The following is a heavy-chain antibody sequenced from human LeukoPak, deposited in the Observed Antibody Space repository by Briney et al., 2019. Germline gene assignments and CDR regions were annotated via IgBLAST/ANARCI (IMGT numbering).Heavy chain of an antibody. J-gene: IGHJ4*02. CDR2: IKQDGSEK. CDR1: GFTFRNYW. D-gene: IGHD3-10*01. CDR3: ARDPPWFGESPFDY. V-gene: IGHV3-7*01. Sequence: HPGGSLRLSCAASGFTFRNYWMSWVRQAPGKGLEWVANIKQDGSEKDYVDSAKGRFTISRDNAKNSLYLQMNSLRAEDTAVYYCARDPPWFGESPFDYWGQGTLVTVSS.